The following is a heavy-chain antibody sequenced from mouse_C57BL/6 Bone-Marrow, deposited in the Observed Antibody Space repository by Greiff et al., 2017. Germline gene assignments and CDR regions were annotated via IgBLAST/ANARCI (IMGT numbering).Heavy chain of an antibody. CDR1: GYSFTSYY. V-gene: IGHV1-66*01. J-gene: IGHJ4*01. Sequence: VQLQQSGPELVKPGASVKISCKASGYSFTSYYIHWVKQRPGQGLEWIGWIYPGSGNTKYNEKFKGKATLTADTSSSTAYMQLSSLTSEDSAVYYGAREDSSVIYAMDYWGQGTSVTVSS. CDR2: IYPGSGNT. CDR3: AREDSSVIYAMDY. D-gene: IGHD3-2*02.